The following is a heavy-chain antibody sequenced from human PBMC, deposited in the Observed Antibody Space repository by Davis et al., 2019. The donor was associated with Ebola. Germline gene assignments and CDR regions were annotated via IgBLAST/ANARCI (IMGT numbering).Heavy chain of an antibody. V-gene: IGHV3-11*06. J-gene: IGHJ4*02. Sequence: GESLKISCAASGFTFSDYYMSWIRQAPGKGLEYISYISSHSSYTNYADPVKGRFTISRDNAKKSLYLQMNSLGVDDTAVYYCARGPQRGGSSWHVWGVDYWGQGTLVIVSS. D-gene: IGHD6-13*01. CDR3: ARGPQRGGSSWHVWGVDY. CDR2: ISSHSSYT. CDR1: GFTFSDYY.